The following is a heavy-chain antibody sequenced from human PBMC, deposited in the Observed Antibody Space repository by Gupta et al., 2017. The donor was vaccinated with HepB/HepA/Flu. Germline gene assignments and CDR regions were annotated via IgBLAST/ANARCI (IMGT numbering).Heavy chain of an antibody. CDR1: GFSLSTSGVG. CDR3: ARRCRYGDSSTVFWYFDL. V-gene: IGHV2-5*01. D-gene: IGHD4-17*01. J-gene: IGHJ2*01. CDR2: IYWNDDK. Sequence: QITLKESGPTLVKPTQTLTLTCTFSGFSLSTSGVGVGWIRQPPGKALEWLALIYWNDDKRYSPSLKSRLTITKDTSKNQVVLTMTNMDPVDTATYYCARRCRYGDSSTVFWYFDLWGRGTLVTVSS.